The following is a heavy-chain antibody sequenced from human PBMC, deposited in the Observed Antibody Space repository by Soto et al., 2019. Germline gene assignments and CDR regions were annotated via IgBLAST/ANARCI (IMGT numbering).Heavy chain of an antibody. CDR3: AKDILRIRSDHQHGMDV. Sequence: EVQLVESGGGLVQPGRSLRLSCAASGFTFDDYAMHWVRQAPGKGLEWVSGISWNSGSIGYADSVKGRFTISRDNAKYSLYLQMNSLRAEDTAFYYCAKDILRIRSDHQHGMDVWGQGTTVPVSS. V-gene: IGHV3-9*01. J-gene: IGHJ6*02. CDR1: GFTFDDYA. D-gene: IGHD2-2*01. CDR2: ISWNSGSI.